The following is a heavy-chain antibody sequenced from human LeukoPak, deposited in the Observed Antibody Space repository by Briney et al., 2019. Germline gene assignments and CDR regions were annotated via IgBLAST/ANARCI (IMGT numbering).Heavy chain of an antibody. D-gene: IGHD2-2*01. CDR2: IRYDGSDK. V-gene: IGHV3-30*02. CDR3: AKDRYCSRSSCYDLGFDY. CDR1: GFTVSNYG. Sequence: GGSLRLSCGASGFTVSNYGMHWVRQAPGKGLEWVAFIRYDGSDKYYIDSVKGRFTISRDSSKNTVYLQMNSLRGDDTAVYCAKDRYCSRSSCYDLGFDYWGQGTLVTVSS. J-gene: IGHJ4*02.